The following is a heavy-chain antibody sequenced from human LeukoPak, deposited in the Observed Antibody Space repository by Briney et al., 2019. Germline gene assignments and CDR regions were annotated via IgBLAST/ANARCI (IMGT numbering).Heavy chain of an antibody. D-gene: IGHD1-1*01. Sequence: GGSLRLSCAASGFTFSSYAMSWVRQAPGKGLEWVSAISGTGGSTYYADSVKGRFTISRDKSNNTLFLQMNSLRAEDTAVYYCAKVRTGHYFDYWGQGTLVTVSS. CDR3: AKVRTGHYFDY. J-gene: IGHJ4*02. V-gene: IGHV3-23*01. CDR2: ISGTGGST. CDR1: GFTFSSYA.